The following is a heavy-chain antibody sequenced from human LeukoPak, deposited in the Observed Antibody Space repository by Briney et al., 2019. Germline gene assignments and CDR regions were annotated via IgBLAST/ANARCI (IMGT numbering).Heavy chain of an antibody. CDR1: GFTFSSYS. CDR2: ISSSSSTI. D-gene: IGHD6-19*01. CDR3: AREDRGIAVDFDY. Sequence: GGSLRLSCAASGFTFSSYSMNWVRQAPGKGLEWVSYISSSSSTIYYADSVKGRFTISRDNAKNSLYLQMNSLRAEDTAVYYCAREDRGIAVDFDYWGQGTLVTVSS. J-gene: IGHJ4*02. V-gene: IGHV3-48*04.